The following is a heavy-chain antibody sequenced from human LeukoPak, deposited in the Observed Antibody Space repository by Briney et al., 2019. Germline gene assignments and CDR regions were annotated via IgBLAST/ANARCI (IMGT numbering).Heavy chain of an antibody. V-gene: IGHV3-48*04. CDR3: ARDGEYYDSSGYLDY. CDR1: LLTFSSSS. CDR2: IRTNSSTI. Sequence: GGSLRHSCAASLLTFSSSSMNRVRQAPGKGPEWDSYIRTNSSTIYYTDSVKGRFTISRDNAKNSLYLQMNSLRAEDTAMYYCARDGEYYDSSGYLDYWGKGTLVTVSS. J-gene: IGHJ4*02. D-gene: IGHD3-22*01.